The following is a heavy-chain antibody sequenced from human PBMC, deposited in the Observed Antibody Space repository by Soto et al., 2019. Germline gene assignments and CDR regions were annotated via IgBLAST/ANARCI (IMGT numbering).Heavy chain of an antibody. D-gene: IGHD1-26*01. CDR3: ATDSRNVGIGYFDS. V-gene: IGHV3-53*01. CDR2: IVSGGST. CDR1: GFKVGSSY. Sequence: EVKVIESGVDLIEPGGSLRLSCAASGFKVGSSYVTWVRQAPGEGLEWVSVIVSGGSTHYADSVTGRFTVSRDVSNNTVYLHMSSRRAADTAVYFCATDSRNVGIGYFDSLGLGTLVTVSS. J-gene: IGHJ4*02.